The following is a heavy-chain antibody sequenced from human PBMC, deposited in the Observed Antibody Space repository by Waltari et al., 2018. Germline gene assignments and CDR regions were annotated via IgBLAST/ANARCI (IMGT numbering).Heavy chain of an antibody. CDR2: VNPNSGAT. D-gene: IGHD3-3*01. V-gene: IGHV1-8*02. Sequence: QVQLVQSGAEVLRPGASVKGSCQASGYSFINYAINLGRQAAGQGLEWMGWVNPNSGATAYAQRFQGRITMTWDTSISTAYMELSNLRSDDTAVLYCARGRDVFANFDYNWFDPWGQGTLVTVSS. CDR3: ARGRDVFANFDYNWFDP. J-gene: IGHJ5*02. CDR1: GYSFINYA.